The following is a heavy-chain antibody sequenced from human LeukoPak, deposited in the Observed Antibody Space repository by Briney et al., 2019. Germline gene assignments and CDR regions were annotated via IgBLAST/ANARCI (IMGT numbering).Heavy chain of an antibody. CDR3: AREDGLTYGSRGAFDI. J-gene: IGHJ3*02. CDR2: IYHSGST. CDR1: GGSISSGGYY. V-gene: IGHV4-30-2*01. Sequence: SETLSLTCTVSGGSISSGGYYWSWIRQPPRKGLEWIGYIYHSGSTYYNPSLKSRVTISVDRSKNQFSLKLSSVTAADTAVYYCAREDGLTYGSRGAFDIWGQGTMVTVSS. D-gene: IGHD6-13*01.